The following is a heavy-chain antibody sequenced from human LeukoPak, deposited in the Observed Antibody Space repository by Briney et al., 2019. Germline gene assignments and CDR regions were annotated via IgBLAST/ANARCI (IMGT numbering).Heavy chain of an antibody. CDR1: GSTFSSYS. CDR3: AREAVAGTVDY. Sequence: GGSLRLSCAASGSTFSSYSMNWVRHAPGKGLEWVSSISSSSSYIYYADSVKGRFTISRDNAKNSLYLQMNSLRAEDTAVYYCAREAVAGTVDYWGQGTLVTVSS. D-gene: IGHD6-19*01. CDR2: ISSSSSYI. J-gene: IGHJ4*02. V-gene: IGHV3-21*01.